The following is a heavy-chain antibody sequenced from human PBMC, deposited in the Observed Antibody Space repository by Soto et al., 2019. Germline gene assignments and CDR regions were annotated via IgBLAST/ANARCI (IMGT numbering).Heavy chain of an antibody. V-gene: IGHV1-18*01. CDR3: ARSYSSGWYSDY. CDR2: ISAYNGNT. J-gene: IGHJ4*02. D-gene: IGHD6-19*01. CDR1: GFTFTSYG. Sequence: ASVKVSCKASGFTFTSYGITWVRQAPGQGLEWMGWISAYNGNTNYAQKLQGRVTMTTDTSTSTAYMELRSLRSDDTAVYYCARSYSSGWYSDYWGQGTLVTVSS.